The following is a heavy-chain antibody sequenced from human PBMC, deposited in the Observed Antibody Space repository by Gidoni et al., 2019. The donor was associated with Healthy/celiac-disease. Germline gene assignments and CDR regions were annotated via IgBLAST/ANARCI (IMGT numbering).Heavy chain of an antibody. J-gene: IGHJ4*02. D-gene: IGHD5-18*01. CDR2: ISTSSYV. CDR1: GFTFSSYS. V-gene: IGHV3-21*01. CDR3: ARAPDTAMVEYYFDY. Sequence: EVQLVESGGGLVKPGGSLRLSCAASGFTFSSYSMNWVRQAPGKGLEWVSSISTSSYVYYADSVKGRFTISRDNAKNSLYLQMKGPRAEDTAVYYCARAPDTAMVEYYFDYWGQGTLVTVSS.